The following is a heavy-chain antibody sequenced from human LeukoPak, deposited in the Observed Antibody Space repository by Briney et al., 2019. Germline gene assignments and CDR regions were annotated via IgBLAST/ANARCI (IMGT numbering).Heavy chain of an antibody. CDR2: ISYDGSNN. J-gene: IGHJ4*02. Sequence: GGSLRLSCAGSGFTSSSYAMHWVRQAPGKGLEWVALISYDGSNNYYADSVKGRFTISRDSSKNTLYLQMNSLRAEDTAVYYCASGSGDYAFDYWGQGTLVTVSS. CDR1: GFTSSSYA. V-gene: IGHV3-30*04. D-gene: IGHD3-10*01. CDR3: ASGSGDYAFDY.